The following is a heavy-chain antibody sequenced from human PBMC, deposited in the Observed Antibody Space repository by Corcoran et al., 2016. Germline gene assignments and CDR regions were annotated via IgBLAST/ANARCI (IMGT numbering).Heavy chain of an antibody. CDR1: GFTFSSYG. J-gene: IGHJ4*02. D-gene: IGHD3-22*01. CDR3: AKDRTYDSSGYLPDY. V-gene: IGHV3-30*18. Sequence: QVQLVESGGGVVQPGRSLRLSCAASGFTFSSYGMHWVRQAPGKGLEWVAVISYDGSNKYYADSVKGRFTISRDNSKNTLYLQMTSLRAEDTAVSYCAKDRTYDSSGYLPDYWGQGTRVTGSS. CDR2: ISYDGSNK.